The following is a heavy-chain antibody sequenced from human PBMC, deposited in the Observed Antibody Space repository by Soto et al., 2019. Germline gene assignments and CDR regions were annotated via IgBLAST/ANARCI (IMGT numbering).Heavy chain of an antibody. CDR2: IYYAGST. D-gene: IGHD5-12*01. CDR1: GGSRISYY. Sequence: SETLSLTCTVSGGSRISYYWSWIRQPPGRGLEWIGFIYYAGSTKYNPSLNSRVTISVDTSKNQFSLTVTSVTAADTAVYYCGRRIVATETFDYWGQGTLVTVPQ. J-gene: IGHJ4*02. CDR3: GRRIVATETFDY. V-gene: IGHV4-59*08.